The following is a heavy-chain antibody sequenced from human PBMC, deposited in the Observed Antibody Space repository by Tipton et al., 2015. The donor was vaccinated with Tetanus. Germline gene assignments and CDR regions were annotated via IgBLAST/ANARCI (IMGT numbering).Heavy chain of an antibody. D-gene: IGHD3-22*01. J-gene: IGHJ4*02. Sequence: TLSLTCTVSGGSISSYYWSWIRQPPGKGLEWIGYIYYSGSTNYNPSLKSRVTISVDTSKNQFSLKLSSVTAADTAVYYCAASYDSSGYPPPPVDYWGQGTLPTVSA. CDR1: GGSISSYY. V-gene: IGHV4-59*01. CDR3: AASYDSSGYPPPPVDY. CDR2: IYYSGST.